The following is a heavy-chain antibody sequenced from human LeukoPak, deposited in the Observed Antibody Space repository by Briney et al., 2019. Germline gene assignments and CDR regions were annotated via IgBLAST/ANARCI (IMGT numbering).Heavy chain of an antibody. CDR2: IHYSGST. D-gene: IGHD3-22*01. V-gene: IGHV4-59*01. J-gene: IGHJ4*02. CDR1: DGSISSYY. Sequence: SETLSLTCSISDGSISSYYWNWIRQSPGKGLEWIGHIHYSGSTHYNPSLQSRVSISIDTSKNHFSLTLRSVTAVDTALYYCARWGDFDNSGYFVVDYWGQGTLVTVSS. CDR3: ARWGDFDNSGYFVVDY.